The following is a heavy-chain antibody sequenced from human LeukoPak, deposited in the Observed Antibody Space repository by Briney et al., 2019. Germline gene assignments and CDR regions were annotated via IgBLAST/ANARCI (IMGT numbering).Heavy chain of an antibody. D-gene: IGHD3-16*02. CDR1: GFTFSSYG. CDR3: ARAESSTFGGVIFPDY. J-gene: IGHJ4*02. Sequence: GGSLRLSCAASGFTFSSYGMHWVRQAPGKGLEWVAVIWYDGSNKYYADSVKGRFTISRDNSKNTLYLQMNSLRAEDTAVYYCARAESSTFGGVIFPDYWGQGTLVTVSS. CDR2: IWYDGSNK. V-gene: IGHV3-33*01.